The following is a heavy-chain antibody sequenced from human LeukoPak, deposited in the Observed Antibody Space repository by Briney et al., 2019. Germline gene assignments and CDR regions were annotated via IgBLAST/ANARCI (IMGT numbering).Heavy chain of an antibody. CDR3: VRTRPVSGWFDP. J-gene: IGHJ5*02. Sequence: ESGPTLVNPTQTLTLTCTFSGFSLRTSGMCVSWIRQPPGKDLEWLVRIDWDNDKYYTTSLKTRLTISKDTSKNQVVLTMTNMDPVDTATYYCVRTRPVSGWFDPWGQGTLVTVSS. CDR2: IDWDNDK. V-gene: IGHV2-70*11. CDR1: GFSLRTSGMC. D-gene: IGHD5/OR15-5a*01.